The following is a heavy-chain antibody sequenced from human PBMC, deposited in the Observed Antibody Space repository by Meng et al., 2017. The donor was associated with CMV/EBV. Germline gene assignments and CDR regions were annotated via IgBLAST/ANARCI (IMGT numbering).Heavy chain of an antibody. Sequence: GFTFSSYAMHWVRQAPGKGLEWVAVISYDGSNKYYADSVKGRFTISRDNSKNTLYLQMNSLRAEDTAVYYCARDLGLDIVATMGVDYWGQGTLVTVSS. CDR2: ISYDGSNK. J-gene: IGHJ4*02. CDR1: GFTFSSYA. D-gene: IGHD5-12*01. V-gene: IGHV3-30-3*01. CDR3: ARDLGLDIVATMGVDY.